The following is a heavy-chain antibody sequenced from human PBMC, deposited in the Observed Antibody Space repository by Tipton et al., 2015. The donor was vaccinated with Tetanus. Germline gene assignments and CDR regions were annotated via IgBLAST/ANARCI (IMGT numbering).Heavy chain of an antibody. V-gene: IGHV3-7*03. CDR1: GFDFRSDW. Sequence: GSLRLSCAASGFDFRSDWMTWVRQAPGKGLEWVANIKQDGNEKYHVDSVKGRFTISRDNGKNLLYLQMNSLRVEDTAVYYCARYLFAYGMDVWGQGTTVTVSS. CDR3: ARYLFAYGMDV. CDR2: IKQDGNEK. J-gene: IGHJ6*02.